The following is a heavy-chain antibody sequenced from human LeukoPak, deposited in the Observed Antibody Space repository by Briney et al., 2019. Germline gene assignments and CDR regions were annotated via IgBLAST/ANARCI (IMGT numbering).Heavy chain of an antibody. CDR3: ARESGYSGYDYFDY. V-gene: IGHV4-30-2*01. J-gene: IGHJ4*02. Sequence: SETPSLTCAVSGGSISSGGYSWSWIRQPPGKGLEWIGYIYHSGSTYYNPSLKSRATISVDRSKNQFSLKLSSVTAADTAVYYCARESGYSGYDYFDYWGQGTLVTVSS. CDR2: IYHSGST. D-gene: IGHD5-12*01. CDR1: GGSISSGGYS.